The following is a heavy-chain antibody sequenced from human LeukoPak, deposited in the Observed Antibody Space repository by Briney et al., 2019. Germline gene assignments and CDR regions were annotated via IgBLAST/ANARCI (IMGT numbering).Heavy chain of an antibody. CDR3: ARPRYGSGSYYFDY. CDR1: GGSFSGYY. D-gene: IGHD3-10*01. Sequence: SETLSLTCAVYGGSFSGYYWSWIRQPPGKGLEWIGEINHSGSTNYNPSLKSRVTISVDTSKNQSSLKLSSVTAADTAVYYCARPRYGSGSYYFDYWGQGTLVTVSS. J-gene: IGHJ4*02. V-gene: IGHV4-34*01. CDR2: INHSGST.